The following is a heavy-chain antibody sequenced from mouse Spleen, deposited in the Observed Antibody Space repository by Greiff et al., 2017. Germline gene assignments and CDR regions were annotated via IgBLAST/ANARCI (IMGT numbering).Heavy chain of an antibody. CDR3: ARRDYDYAMDY. Sequence: VQLQQSGPELVKPGASVKISCKASGYSFTGYYMNWVKQSPEKSLEWIGEINPSTGGTTYNQKFKAKATLTVDKSSSTAYMQLKSLTSEDSAVYYCARRDYDYAMDYWGQGTSVTVSS. CDR2: INPSTGGT. V-gene: IGHV1-42*01. CDR1: GYSFTGYY. D-gene: IGHD2-4*01. J-gene: IGHJ4*01.